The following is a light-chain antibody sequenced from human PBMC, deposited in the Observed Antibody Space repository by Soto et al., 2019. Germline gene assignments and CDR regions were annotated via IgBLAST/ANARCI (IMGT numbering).Light chain of an antibody. Sequence: EVVLTQSPGTLSLSPGEGATLSCRASQGLSDTNLAWYQQKPGQAPRLLIYGASTRAPGIPARFNGSGSGTEFTLTISSLQSGDFAVYYCQQYNNWPPITFGQGTRLEIK. CDR3: QQYNNWPPIT. CDR2: GAS. CDR1: QGLSDTN. J-gene: IGKJ5*01. V-gene: IGKV3-15*01.